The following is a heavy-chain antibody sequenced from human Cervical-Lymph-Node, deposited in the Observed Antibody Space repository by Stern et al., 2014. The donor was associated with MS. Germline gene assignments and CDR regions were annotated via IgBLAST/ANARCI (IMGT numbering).Heavy chain of an antibody. CDR1: GFDFSSCS. Sequence: EVQLEESGGGLVQPGGSLRLSCAASGFDFSSCSMNWVRQAPGKGLEWVSYISDSGRALNHADFVKGRFTIPKDNAKNSRYLQLNSLRDEDTAVYYCASRGNIYGWVYWGQGTLVTVSS. D-gene: IGHD5-18*01. CDR3: ASRGNIYGWVY. J-gene: IGHJ4*02. V-gene: IGHV3-48*02. CDR2: ISDSGRAL.